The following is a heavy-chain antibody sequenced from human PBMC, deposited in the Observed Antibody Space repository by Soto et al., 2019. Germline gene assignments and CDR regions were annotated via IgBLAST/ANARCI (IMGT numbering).Heavy chain of an antibody. CDR2: ISPRSGGT. Sequence: ASVKVSCKASGYTFIDYYMHWVRQAPGQGFEWVGRISPRSGGTNYAQKFQGRVTMTWDTSLNTAYMELSSLISEDTAVYYCARPPGYISDWYYFDLWGQGTLVTVSS. J-gene: IGHJ4*02. D-gene: IGHD3-9*01. V-gene: IGHV1-2*02. CDR3: ARPPGYISDWYYFDL. CDR1: GYTFIDYY.